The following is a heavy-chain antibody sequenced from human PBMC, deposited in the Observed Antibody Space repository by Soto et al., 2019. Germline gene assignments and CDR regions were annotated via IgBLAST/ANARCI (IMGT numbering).Heavy chain of an antibody. Sequence: ASVKVSCKASGYTFTSYDINWVRQATGQGLEWMGWMNPNSGNTGYAQKFQGRVTMTRNTSISTAYMELSSLRSEDTAVYFCARPPQAGWAFDVWGQGTMVTVSS. CDR1: GYTFTSYD. CDR2: MNPNSGNT. J-gene: IGHJ3*01. CDR3: ARPPQAGWAFDV. V-gene: IGHV1-8*01.